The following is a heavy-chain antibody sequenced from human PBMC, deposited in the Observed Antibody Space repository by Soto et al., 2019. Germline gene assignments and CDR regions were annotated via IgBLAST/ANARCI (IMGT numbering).Heavy chain of an antibody. CDR1: GYTFTSYG. Sequence: ASVKVSCKASGYTFTSYGINWVRQATGQGLEWMGWMNPNSGNTSYAQKFQGRVTMTRNTSISTAYMELSSLRSEDTAVYYCARAAVVVVAATNYYYYGMDVWGQGTTVTVSS. V-gene: IGHV1-8*02. J-gene: IGHJ6*02. CDR3: ARAAVVVVAATNYYYYGMDV. D-gene: IGHD2-15*01. CDR2: MNPNSGNT.